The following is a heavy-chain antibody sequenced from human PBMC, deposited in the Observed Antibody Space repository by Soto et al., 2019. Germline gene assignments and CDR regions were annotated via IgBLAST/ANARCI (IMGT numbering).Heavy chain of an antibody. CDR3: ASTDIVATISLDP. J-gene: IGHJ5*02. CDR2: IYYSGST. D-gene: IGHD5-12*01. V-gene: IGHV4-39*01. Sequence: SETLSLTCTVSGGSISSSSYYWGWIRQPPGKGLEWIGSIYYSGSTYYNPSLKSRVTISVDTSKNQFSLKLNSVTAADTAVYYCASTDIVATISLDPWGQGTLVTVSS. CDR1: GGSISSSSYY.